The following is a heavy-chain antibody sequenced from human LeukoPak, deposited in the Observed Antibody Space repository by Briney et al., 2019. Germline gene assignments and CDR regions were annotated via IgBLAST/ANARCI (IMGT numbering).Heavy chain of an antibody. CDR2: IYYSGST. CDR1: GGSLRSGGFY. V-gene: IGHV4-31*03. D-gene: IGHD3-3*01. Sequence: SETLSLTCTVFGGSLRSGGFYWNWIRQLPGKGLEWIGYIYYSGSTYYNPSLKSRVTISVDTSKNQFSLKLSSVTAADTAVYYCARGITIFGVVTTNHFDYWGQGALVTVSS. J-gene: IGHJ4*02. CDR3: ARGITIFGVVTTNHFDY.